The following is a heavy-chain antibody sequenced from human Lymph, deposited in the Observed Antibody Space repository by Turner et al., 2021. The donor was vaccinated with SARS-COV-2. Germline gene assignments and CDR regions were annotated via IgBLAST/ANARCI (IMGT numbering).Heavy chain of an antibody. Sequence: QVQLVQSGAEVKKPGASVKVSCKASGYTLIGYYMHWVRQAPGQGLEWMGWINPNSGGTNYAQKFQGRVTMTRDTSISTAYMELSRLRSDDTAVYYCARDVERYNDFWSGYSGGYGLDVWGQGTTVTVSS. D-gene: IGHD3-3*01. CDR1: GYTLIGYY. CDR3: ARDVERYNDFWSGYSGGYGLDV. CDR2: INPNSGGT. V-gene: IGHV1-2*02. J-gene: IGHJ6*02.